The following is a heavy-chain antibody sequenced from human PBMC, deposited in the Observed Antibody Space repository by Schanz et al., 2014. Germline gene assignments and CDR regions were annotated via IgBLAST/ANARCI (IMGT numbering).Heavy chain of an antibody. CDR2: ISPYNGNT. CDR1: GYTFTSYG. Sequence: QVQLVQSGAEVKKPGASVKVSCKASGYTFTSYGISWVRQAPGQGLEWMRWISPYNGNTNYAQKFQGRVTMTRDMSINTAYMELSRLRSEDTAMYYCARDQSPYTNSSDVRYFDYWGQGALVTVSS. D-gene: IGHD6-6*01. J-gene: IGHJ4*02. V-gene: IGHV1-18*01. CDR3: ARDQSPYTNSSDVRYFDY.